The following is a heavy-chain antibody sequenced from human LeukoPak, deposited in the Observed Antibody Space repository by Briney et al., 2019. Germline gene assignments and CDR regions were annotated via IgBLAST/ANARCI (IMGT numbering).Heavy chain of an antibody. J-gene: IGHJ4*02. V-gene: IGHV3-23*01. CDR2: ISGSGGST. CDR1: GFTFRSYA. CDR3: AKDSETYYYDSSGYYYLDY. Sequence: PGGSLRLSCAASGFTFRSYAMSWVRQAPGKGLEWVSAISGSGGSTYYADSVKGRFTISRDNSKNTLYLQMNSLRAEDTAVYYCAKDSETYYYDSSGYYYLDYWGQGTLVTVSS. D-gene: IGHD3-22*01.